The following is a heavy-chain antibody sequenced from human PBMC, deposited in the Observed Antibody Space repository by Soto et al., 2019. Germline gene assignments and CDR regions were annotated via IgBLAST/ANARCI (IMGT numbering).Heavy chain of an antibody. V-gene: IGHV3-53*01. CDR2: IYSGGST. J-gene: IGHJ5*02. D-gene: IGHD6-19*01. CDR1: GFTVSSNY. Sequence: WGSRRLSCAASGFTVSSNYMSWVRQAPGKGLEWVSVIYSGGSTYYADSVKGRFTISRDNSKNTLYLQMNSLRAEDTAVYYCAKAGQWLVPDGWFDPWGQGTLVTVSS. CDR3: AKAGQWLVPDGWFDP.